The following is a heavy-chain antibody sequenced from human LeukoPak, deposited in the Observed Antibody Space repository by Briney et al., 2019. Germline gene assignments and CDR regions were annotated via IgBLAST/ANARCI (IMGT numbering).Heavy chain of an antibody. CDR3: ARDIGSGTTGTTGVLVN. Sequence: PGGSLRLSCAASGFTFSNYNMNWVRQAPGKAMEWVSSITRSGTYIFYADSVKGRFTISRDNAKNSLYLQMDSLGPEDTAVYYCARDIGSGTTGTTGVLVNWGQGTLVTVSS. V-gene: IGHV3-21*01. J-gene: IGHJ4*02. CDR2: ITRSGTYI. D-gene: IGHD1-1*01. CDR1: GFTFSNYN.